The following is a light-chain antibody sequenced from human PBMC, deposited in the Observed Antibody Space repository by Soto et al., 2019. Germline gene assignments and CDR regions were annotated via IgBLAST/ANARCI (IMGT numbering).Light chain of an antibody. CDR1: SSNIGAGYD. CDR3: QTYDSSLFV. J-gene: IGLJ1*01. V-gene: IGLV1-40*01. Sequence: QSVLTQPPSVSGAPGQRVTISCTGSSSNIGAGYDVHWYQHLPRTAPKLLIYANTNRPSGVPDRFSGSKSGTSASLAITGLQLEDEAAYYCQTYDSSLFVFGTGTKVTV. CDR2: ANT.